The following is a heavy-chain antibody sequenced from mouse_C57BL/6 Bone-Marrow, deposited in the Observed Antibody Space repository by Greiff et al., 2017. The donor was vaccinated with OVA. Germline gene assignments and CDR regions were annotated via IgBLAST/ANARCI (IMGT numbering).Heavy chain of an antibody. CDR2: INPSSGYT. J-gene: IGHJ4*01. V-gene: IGHV1-7*01. CDR3: ASIGLRAMDY. D-gene: IGHD1-1*01. CDR1: GYTFTSYW. Sequence: QVQLQQSGADLAKPGASVKLSCKASGYTFTSYWMHWVKQRPGQGLEWIGYINPSSGYTKYNQKFKDKATLTADKSSSTAYLQLSSLTYDDSAVYYCASIGLRAMDYWGQGTSVTVSS.